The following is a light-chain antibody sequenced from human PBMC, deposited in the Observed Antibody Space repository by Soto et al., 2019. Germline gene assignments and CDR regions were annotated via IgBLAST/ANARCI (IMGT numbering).Light chain of an antibody. V-gene: IGKV1-6*01. CDR1: QGIRND. J-gene: IGKJ4*01. CDR3: LQEHNYPLT. Sequence: AIQMTQSPSSLSASVGDRVTLTCWASQGIRNDLGWYQQKPGKAPKLLIYDASSLQSGVPSRFSGSGSGTDFTLTISSLQPEDFATYYCLQEHNYPLTFGGGTKVEIK. CDR2: DAS.